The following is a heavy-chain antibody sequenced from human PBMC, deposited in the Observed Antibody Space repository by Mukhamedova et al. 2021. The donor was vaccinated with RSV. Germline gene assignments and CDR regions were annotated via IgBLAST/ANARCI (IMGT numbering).Heavy chain of an antibody. D-gene: IGHD5-18*01. Sequence: MHWVRQAPGKGLVWVSYTNTDESSTSHADSVKGRFTVSRDNDKNTLFLQMNSLRAEDTAVYYCARGVRGYTYDPAGYWGQGTLVTV. CDR2: TNTDESST. V-gene: IGHV3-74*01. CDR3: ARGVRGYTYDPAGY. J-gene: IGHJ4*02.